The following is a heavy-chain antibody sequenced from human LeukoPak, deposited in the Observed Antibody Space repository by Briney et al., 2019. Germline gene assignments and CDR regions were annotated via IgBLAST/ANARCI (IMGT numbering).Heavy chain of an antibody. D-gene: IGHD3-10*01. CDR1: GFTFSSYA. CDR2: INSNGGST. CDR3: AKDPHYYGSGSYFDY. V-gene: IGHV3-64*01. J-gene: IGHJ4*02. Sequence: PGGSLRLSCVASGFTFSSYAMHWVRQTPGKGLEYVSGINSNGGSTHYANSVKGRFTISRDNSKHTLYLQMNSLRAEDTAVYYCAKDPHYYGSGSYFDYWGQGTLVTVSS.